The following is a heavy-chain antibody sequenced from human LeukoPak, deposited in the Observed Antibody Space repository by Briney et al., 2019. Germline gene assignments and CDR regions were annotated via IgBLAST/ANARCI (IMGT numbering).Heavy chain of an antibody. Sequence: GGSLRLSCAASGFTVSSKYMSWVRQASGKGLEWVSVIYNDGSTYYADSVKGRFTISRDNSKNTLYLQMNSLRAEDTAVYYCARGTFGVTAAHYWGQGTLVTVSS. CDR3: ARGTFGVTAAHY. CDR2: IYNDGST. CDR1: GFTVSSKY. J-gene: IGHJ4*02. V-gene: IGHV3-53*01. D-gene: IGHD2/OR15-2a*01.